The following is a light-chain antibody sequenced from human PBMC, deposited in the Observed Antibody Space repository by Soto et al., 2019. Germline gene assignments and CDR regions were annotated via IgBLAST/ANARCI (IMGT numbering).Light chain of an antibody. CDR3: SSFTSRTLYV. CDR1: SSDVGGYNY. V-gene: IGLV2-14*01. CDR2: DVS. J-gene: IGLJ1*01. Sequence: QSVLTQPASVSGSPGQSITISCTGTSSDVGGYNYVSWYQQHPGKAPKFMIYDVSNRPSGVSNRFSGSKSGNTASLTISGLQAEDEADYYCSSFTSRTLYVFGTGTKVTVL.